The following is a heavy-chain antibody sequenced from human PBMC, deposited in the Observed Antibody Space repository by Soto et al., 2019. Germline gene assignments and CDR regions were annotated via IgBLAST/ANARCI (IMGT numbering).Heavy chain of an antibody. CDR3: AKDGNIYTIGSYSPSLDY. CDR2: ISYDGSNQ. J-gene: IGHJ4*02. V-gene: IGHV3-30*18. D-gene: IGHD2-15*01. Sequence: QVQLVESVGGVAQPGRSLRLSCAASGFTFSNYGMHWVRQAPGKGLEWVGVISYDGSNQDYADSVEGRITISRDNSKNTLYLQVNSLRAEDTAVYYCAKDGNIYTIGSYSPSLDYWGQGTLVTVSS. CDR1: GFTFSNYG.